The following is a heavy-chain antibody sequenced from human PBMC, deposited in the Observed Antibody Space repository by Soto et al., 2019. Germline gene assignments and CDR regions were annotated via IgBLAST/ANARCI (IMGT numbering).Heavy chain of an antibody. J-gene: IGHJ4*02. Sequence: GGSLRLSCAASGFTFSDYYMNWIRQAPGKGLEWLSYISSSGSTISYADSVKGRFTISRDNAKNSLYLQMNSLRAEDTAVYYCARDRRDRFGKYSTAVWGQGSLVTVSS. CDR1: GFTFSDYY. D-gene: IGHD3-16*01. V-gene: IGHV3-11*01. CDR2: ISSSGSTI. CDR3: ARDRRDRFGKYSTAV.